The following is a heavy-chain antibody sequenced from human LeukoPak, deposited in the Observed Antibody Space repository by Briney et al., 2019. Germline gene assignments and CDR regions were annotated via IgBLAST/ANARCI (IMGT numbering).Heavy chain of an antibody. V-gene: IGHV4-30-2*01. Sequence: SQTLSLTCAVSGVSISSGGYSWSWIRQPPGKGLEWIGYIYHSGSTYYNPSLKSRVTISVDRSKNQFSLKLSSVTAADTAVYYCARGGSGSYLDYWGQGTLVTVSS. CDR3: ARGGSGSYLDY. D-gene: IGHD3-10*01. CDR2: IYHSGST. J-gene: IGHJ4*02. CDR1: GVSISSGGYS.